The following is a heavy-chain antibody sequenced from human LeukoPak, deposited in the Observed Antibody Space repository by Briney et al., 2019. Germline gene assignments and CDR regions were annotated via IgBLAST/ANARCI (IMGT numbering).Heavy chain of an antibody. D-gene: IGHD1-26*01. CDR3: ARVGGVGATVENFDH. CDR2: MNPNSGNT. V-gene: IGHV1-8*01. J-gene: IGHJ4*02. Sequence: AAVKVSCKGSGDSCARYESNWVRQATGQRLEWIGWMNPNSGNTGYAQKFQGRVTMTRNTSISTAYMELSSLRSEDMAVYYCARVGGVGATVENFDHWGQGTLVTVSS. CDR1: GDSCARYE.